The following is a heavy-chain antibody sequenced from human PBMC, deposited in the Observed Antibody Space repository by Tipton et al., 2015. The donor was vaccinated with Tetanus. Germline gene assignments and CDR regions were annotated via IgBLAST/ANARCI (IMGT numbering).Heavy chain of an antibody. CDR1: GGSFSTYI. CDR3: ARSRGGTRVYYAIAF. V-gene: IGHV1-69*06. Sequence: QLVQSGAEVKKPGSSVKVSCKTPGGSFSTYITSWVRQAPGQGLEWMGGIIPIFGTITYAQKFQDRLKITADKSTNTAYMELNNLRSEDTAVYYCARSRGGTRVYYAIAFWGQGTLVTVSS. D-gene: IGHD3-22*01. J-gene: IGHJ4*02. CDR2: IIPIFGTI.